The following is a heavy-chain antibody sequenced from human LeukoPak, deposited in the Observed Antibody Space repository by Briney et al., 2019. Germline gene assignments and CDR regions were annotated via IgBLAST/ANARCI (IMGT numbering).Heavy chain of an antibody. Sequence: PGGSLRHSCAASGFTFSSYSMNWVRQAPGKGLEWVSYISSRGTTTYYADSVRGRFTISRDNAKNSVYLQMNSLRAEDTAVYYCVPRKEWSCYMDVWGKGTTVTVSS. V-gene: IGHV3-48*04. CDR3: VPRKEWSCYMDV. J-gene: IGHJ6*03. D-gene: IGHD3-3*01. CDR2: ISSRGTTT. CDR1: GFTFSSYS.